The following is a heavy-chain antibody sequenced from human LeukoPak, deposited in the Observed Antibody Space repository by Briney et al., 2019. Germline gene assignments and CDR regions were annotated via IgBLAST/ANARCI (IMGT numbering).Heavy chain of an antibody. Sequence: GGSLRLSCAASGFTFSSYIMNWVRQAPGKGLEWVSSISSSSSYIYYADSVKGRFTISRDNAKNSLYLQMNSLRAEDTAVYYCARDVPGEAFDYWGQGTLVTVSS. CDR3: ARDVPGEAFDY. CDR2: ISSSSSYI. J-gene: IGHJ4*02. CDR1: GFTFSSYI. D-gene: IGHD7-27*01. V-gene: IGHV3-21*01.